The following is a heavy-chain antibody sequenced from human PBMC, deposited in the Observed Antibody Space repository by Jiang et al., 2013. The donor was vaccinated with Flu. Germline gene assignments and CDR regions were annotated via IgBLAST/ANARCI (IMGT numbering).Heavy chain of an antibody. CDR1: DGSVSGYS. Sequence: LLKPSETLSLSCGVNDGSVSGYSWSWIRQPPGKGLEWIGEINHAGSTNYSPSLKSRVSISADTSKNQISLRLTSVTDADTSVYYCARGDNVLYGVDVWGQGTTVTVSS. CDR3: ARGDNVLYGVDV. D-gene: IGHD3-10*02. CDR2: INHAGST. J-gene: IGHJ6*02. V-gene: IGHV4-34*01.